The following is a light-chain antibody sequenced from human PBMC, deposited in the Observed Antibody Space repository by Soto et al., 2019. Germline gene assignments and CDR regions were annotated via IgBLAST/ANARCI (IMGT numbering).Light chain of an antibody. CDR1: QSISNH. V-gene: IGKV1-39*01. CDR3: QQSYSRPQT. CDR2: AAS. Sequence: DIQITQSPSSLSASVEDRVIITCRASQSISNHLNWYQQKPGKAPKLLIFAASSLQSGVPSRFSGSRSGPDFTLTISSLQPEHFATYYCQQSYSRPQTFGQGTKVDIK. J-gene: IGKJ1*01.